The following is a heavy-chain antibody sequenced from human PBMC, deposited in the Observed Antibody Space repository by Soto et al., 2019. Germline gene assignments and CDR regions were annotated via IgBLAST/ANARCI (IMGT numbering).Heavy chain of an antibody. CDR2: IFYSGSS. D-gene: IGHD3-9*01. CDR1: GGSISSYY. Sequence: TSETLSLTCTVSGGSISSYYWTWMRLAPGKGLELIGDIFYSGSSNLNPSLRIRLSISIDTSKNKFSLMLKSVTAADTAVYYCARDLRCCGLDVWGQGTTVTVSS. V-gene: IGHV4-59*01. CDR3: ARDLRCCGLDV. J-gene: IGHJ6*02.